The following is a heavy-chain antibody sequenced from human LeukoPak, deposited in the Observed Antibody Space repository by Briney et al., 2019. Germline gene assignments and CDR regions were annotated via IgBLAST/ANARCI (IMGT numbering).Heavy chain of an antibody. CDR1: GYTLTELS. J-gene: IGHJ4*02. V-gene: IGHV1-24*01. CDR2: FDPEDGET. CDR3: ARASWGDYDILTGYYSDYYFDY. D-gene: IGHD3-9*01. Sequence: ASVKVSYKVSGYTLTELSMHWVRQAPGKGLEWMGGFDPEDGETIYAQKFQGRVTMTEDTSTDTAYMELSSLRSEDTAVYYCARASWGDYDILTGYYSDYYFDYWGQGTLVTVSS.